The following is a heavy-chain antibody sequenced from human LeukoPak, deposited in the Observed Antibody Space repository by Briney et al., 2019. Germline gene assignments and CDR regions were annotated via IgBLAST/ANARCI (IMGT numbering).Heavy chain of an antibody. CDR3: VIADGPGIQPYY. D-gene: IGHD3-10*01. CDR1: GFTFDDHA. V-gene: IGHV3-9*01. CDR2: ISWVGGSI. J-gene: IGHJ6*01. Sequence: GRSLRLSCAASGFTFDDHAMHWVRQAPGQCLEWVSGISWVGGSIFYASSGKGRFTISRDEAAKSLYLQMNSLRGEETAFYYCVIADGPGIQPYY.